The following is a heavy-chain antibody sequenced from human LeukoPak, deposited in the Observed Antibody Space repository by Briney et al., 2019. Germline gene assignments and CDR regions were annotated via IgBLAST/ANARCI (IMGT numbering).Heavy chain of an antibody. Sequence: GRYLRLSCAASGFTLRDAAMTWVRQAPGKGLEWVSLISSSGANTYYADSVKGRFTISRDNSRNTLSLHMTSLRVEDTAIYYCVRDIELSTWGLGTLVTVSS. D-gene: IGHD5-12*01. CDR3: VRDIELST. V-gene: IGHV3-23*01. CDR1: GFTLRDAA. CDR2: ISSSGANT. J-gene: IGHJ3*01.